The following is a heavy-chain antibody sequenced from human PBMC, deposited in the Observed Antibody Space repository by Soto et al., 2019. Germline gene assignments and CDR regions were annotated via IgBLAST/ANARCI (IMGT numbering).Heavy chain of an antibody. CDR3: AKDRRAGGNYGFDSDF. V-gene: IGHV3-23*01. Sequence: EVQLLESGGGLVQPGGSLTLSCAASGFTFSSYGMTWVRQAPGKGLEWVSFSSATGSGRYYADSVKGRFTISRDNSKNTLYLQMTSLRADDTAVYYCAKDRRAGGNYGFDSDFWGQGDLVIVSS. CDR2: SSATGSGR. J-gene: IGHJ4*02. D-gene: IGHD1-7*01. CDR1: GFTFSSYG.